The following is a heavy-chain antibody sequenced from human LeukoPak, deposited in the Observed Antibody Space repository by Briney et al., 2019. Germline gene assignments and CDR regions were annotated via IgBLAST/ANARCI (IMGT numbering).Heavy chain of an antibody. CDR2: IIPILGIA. V-gene: IGHV1-69*04. Sequence: GASVKVSCKASGGTFSSYAISWVRQAPGQGLEWMGRIIPILGIANYAQKFQGRVTITADKSTSTAYMELSSLRSEDTAVYYCARVRDCSSTSCYRTFDIWGQGTMVTVSS. D-gene: IGHD2-2*02. CDR1: GGTFSSYA. CDR3: ARVRDCSSTSCYRTFDI. J-gene: IGHJ3*02.